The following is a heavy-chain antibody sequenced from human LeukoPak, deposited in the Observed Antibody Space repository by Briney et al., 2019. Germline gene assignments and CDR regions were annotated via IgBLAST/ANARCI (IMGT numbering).Heavy chain of an antibody. Sequence: SETLSLTCTVSGGSISSYYWSWIRQPPGKGLEWIGFIYYSGSTNYNPSLTSRVTISVDTSKSQFSLKLSSVTAADTAVYYCARHCCGAGGCYYFDYWGQGILVTVSS. CDR3: ARHCCGAGGCYYFDY. J-gene: IGHJ4*02. CDR2: IYYSGST. D-gene: IGHD2-21*01. V-gene: IGHV4-59*01. CDR1: GGSISSYY.